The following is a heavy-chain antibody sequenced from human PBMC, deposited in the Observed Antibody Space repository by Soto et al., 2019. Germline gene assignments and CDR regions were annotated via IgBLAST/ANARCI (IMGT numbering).Heavy chain of an antibody. CDR3: ARDRCSSTSCYLGGGYGMDV. CDR2: ISAYNGNT. J-gene: IGHJ6*02. Sequence: GASVKVSCKASGYTFTSYGISWVRQAPGQGLEWMGWISAYNGNTNYAQKLQGRVTMTTDTSTSTAYMELRSLGSDDTAVYYCARDRCSSTSCYLGGGYGMDVWGQGTTVTVSS. V-gene: IGHV1-18*04. D-gene: IGHD2-2*01. CDR1: GYTFTSYG.